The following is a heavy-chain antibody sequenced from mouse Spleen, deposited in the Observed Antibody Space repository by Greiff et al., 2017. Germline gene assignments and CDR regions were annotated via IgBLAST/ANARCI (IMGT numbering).Heavy chain of an antibody. CDR1: GFTFTDYY. CDR3: AKIGGYGCFDY. CDR2: IRNKANGYTT. V-gene: IGHV7-3*01. D-gene: IGHD2-2*01. J-gene: IGHJ2*01. Sequence: EVKVVESGGGLVQPGGSLSLSCAASGFTFTDYYMSWVRQPPGKALEWLGFIRNKANGYTTEYSASVKGRFTISRDNSQSILYLQMNALRAEDSATYYCAKIGGYGCFDYWGQGTTLTVSS.